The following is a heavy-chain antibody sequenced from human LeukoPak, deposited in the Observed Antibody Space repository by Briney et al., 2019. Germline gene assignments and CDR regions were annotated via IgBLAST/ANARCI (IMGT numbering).Heavy chain of an antibody. Sequence: GESLRLSCAASGFTFTTYWMSWVRQAPGKGLEWVANIKQDGSEKYYVDSVKGRFTISRDNAKNSLYLQMNSLRVEDTAVYYCARDKYFGVMDVWGKGTTVTISS. D-gene: IGHD3-10*01. J-gene: IGHJ6*03. CDR2: IKQDGSEK. V-gene: IGHV3-7*01. CDR3: ARDKYFGVMDV. CDR1: GFTFTTYW.